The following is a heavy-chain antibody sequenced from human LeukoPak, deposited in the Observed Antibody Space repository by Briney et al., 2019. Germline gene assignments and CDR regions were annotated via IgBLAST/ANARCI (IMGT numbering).Heavy chain of an antibody. CDR2: INPNSGAT. CDR3: VWGDGAAAGLAFDI. V-gene: IGHV1-2*02. Sequence: ASVKVFCKASGYTFTGYYMHWVRQAPGQGLEWMGWINPNSGATNYAQKFRGRVTMTRDTSITTAYLELGRLRTDDTAVYYCVWGDGAAAGLAFDIWGQGTMVTVSS. J-gene: IGHJ3*02. D-gene: IGHD6-13*01. CDR1: GYTFTGYY.